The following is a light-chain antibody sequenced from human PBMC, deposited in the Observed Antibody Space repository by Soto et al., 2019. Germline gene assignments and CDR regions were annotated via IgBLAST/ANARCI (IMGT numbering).Light chain of an antibody. CDR3: QQYGSSSIT. J-gene: IGKJ5*01. Sequence: ENVFTQDPGTPSLSPGERATLSCRASQSVTSNYLAWYQQKPGQAPSRLIYGASSRATGISDRFSGSGSGTDFTLTISRLEPEDFAVYYCQQYGSSSITFGQGTRLEIK. CDR1: QSVTSNY. CDR2: GAS. V-gene: IGKV3-20*01.